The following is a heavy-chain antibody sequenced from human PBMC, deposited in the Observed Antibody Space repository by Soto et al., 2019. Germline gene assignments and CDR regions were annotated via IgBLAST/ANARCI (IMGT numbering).Heavy chain of an antibody. Sequence: GGSLRLSCAASGFTFSSYAMHWVRQAPGKGLEWVAVISYDGSNKDYADSVKGRFTISRDNSKNTLYLQMNSLRAEDTAVYYCAKENPDYYDSSGYFSAYYYGMDVWGQGTTVTVSS. V-gene: IGHV3-30*04. CDR2: ISYDGSNK. D-gene: IGHD3-22*01. J-gene: IGHJ6*02. CDR3: AKENPDYYDSSGYFSAYYYGMDV. CDR1: GFTFSSYA.